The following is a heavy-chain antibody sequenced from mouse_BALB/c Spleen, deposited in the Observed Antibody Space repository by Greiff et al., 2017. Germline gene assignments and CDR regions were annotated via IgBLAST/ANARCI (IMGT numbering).Heavy chain of an antibody. V-gene: IGHV14-4*02. Sequence: VQLQQSGAELVRPGASVKLSCTASGFNIKDYYMHWVKQRPEQRLEWIGWIDPGNSDTDYAPKFQGKVTMTADTSSNTAYLQLSSLTSEDTAVYYCNSGGNNSYAMDYWGQGTSVTVSS. CDR2: IDPGNSDT. CDR3: NSGGNNSYAMDY. J-gene: IGHJ4*01. D-gene: IGHD2-1*01. CDR1: GFNIKDYY.